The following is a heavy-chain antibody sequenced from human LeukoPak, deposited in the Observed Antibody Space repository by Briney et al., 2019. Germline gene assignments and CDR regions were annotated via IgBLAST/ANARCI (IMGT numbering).Heavy chain of an antibody. CDR3: AGDSPLEDSSCWYSWEYFQH. Sequence: GASVKVSCKASGYTFTSYGISWVREAPGQGLEWMGWISAYNGNTNYAQTLQGRVTMTTDTSTSTAYMELRSLRSDDTAVYYCAGDSPLEDSSCWYSWEYFQHWGQGTLVTVSS. D-gene: IGHD6-13*01. J-gene: IGHJ1*01. V-gene: IGHV1-18*01. CDR1: GYTFTSYG. CDR2: ISAYNGNT.